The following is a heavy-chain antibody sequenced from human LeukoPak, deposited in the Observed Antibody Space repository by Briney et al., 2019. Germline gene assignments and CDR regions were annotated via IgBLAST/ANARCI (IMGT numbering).Heavy chain of an antibody. Sequence: GSLRLSCAASGFTFSSYTMNWVRQAPGKGLEWIGSIYHSGSTYYNPSLKSRVTISVDTSKNQFSLKLSSVTAADTAVYYCARGVGGDNYFDYWGQGTLVTVSS. V-gene: IGHV4-38-2*01. D-gene: IGHD2-21*01. CDR2: IYHSGST. J-gene: IGHJ4*02. CDR3: ARGVGGDNYFDY. CDR1: GFTFSSYT.